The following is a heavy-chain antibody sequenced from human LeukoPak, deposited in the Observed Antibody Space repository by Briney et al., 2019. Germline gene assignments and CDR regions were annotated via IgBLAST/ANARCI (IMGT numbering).Heavy chain of an antibody. Sequence: ASVKVSCKASGYTFTSYGISWVRQAPGQGLEWMGWIRAYNGNTNYAQKLQGRVTMTTDTSTSTAYMELRSLRSDDTAVYYCARDRAMVRGVIITFPPDYWGQGTLVTVSS. CDR3: ARDRAMVRGVIITFPPDY. D-gene: IGHD3-10*01. V-gene: IGHV1-18*04. CDR2: IRAYNGNT. J-gene: IGHJ4*02. CDR1: GYTFTSYG.